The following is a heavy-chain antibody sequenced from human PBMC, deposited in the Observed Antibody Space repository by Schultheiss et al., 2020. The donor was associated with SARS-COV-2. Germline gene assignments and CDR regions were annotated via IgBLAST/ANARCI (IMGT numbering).Heavy chain of an antibody. Sequence: SETLSLTCTVSGGSISSYFWTWIRQPPGKGLEWIGYIYYSGTTDYNPSLKSRVTISVDTSKNQFSLRLSSVTAADTAVYYCARYLLGYCSGGSCYYGMDVWGQGTTVTVSS. CDR3: ARYLLGYCSGGSCYYGMDV. CDR1: GGSISSYF. CDR2: IYYSGTT. J-gene: IGHJ6*02. D-gene: IGHD2-15*01. V-gene: IGHV4-59*01.